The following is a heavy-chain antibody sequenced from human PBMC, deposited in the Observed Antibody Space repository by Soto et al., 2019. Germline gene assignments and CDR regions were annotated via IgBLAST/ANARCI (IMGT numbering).Heavy chain of an antibody. Sequence: GASVKVSCKGSGCTFSSYAISWVRQAPGQGLEWMGGIIPIFGTANYAQKFQGRVTITADESTSTAYMELSSLRAEDTAVYYCSRGSCELLPSWFDPWGQGTLVTVSS. CDR2: IIPIFGTA. D-gene: IGHD1-26*01. CDR3: SRGSCELLPSWFDP. J-gene: IGHJ5*02. V-gene: IGHV1-69*13. CDR1: GCTFSSYA.